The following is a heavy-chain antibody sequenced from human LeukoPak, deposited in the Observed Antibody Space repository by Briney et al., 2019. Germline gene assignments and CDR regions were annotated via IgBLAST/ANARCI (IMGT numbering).Heavy chain of an antibody. V-gene: IGHV3-23*01. Sequence: GGSLRLSCAASGFTFSSHDMNWVRQAPGKGLEWVSVISGSGGSTYYADSVKGRFTISRDNSKNTLYLQMNSLRAEDTAVCYCAKDYASDMATAPFDYWGQGTLVTVSS. CDR3: AKDYASDMATAPFDY. D-gene: IGHD5-24*01. CDR1: GFTFSSHD. J-gene: IGHJ4*02. CDR2: ISGSGGST.